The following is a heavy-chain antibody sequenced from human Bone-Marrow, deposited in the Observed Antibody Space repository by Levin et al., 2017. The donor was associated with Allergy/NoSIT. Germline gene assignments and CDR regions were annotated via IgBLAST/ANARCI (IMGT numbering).Heavy chain of an antibody. CDR1: GYSFTSYW. J-gene: IGHJ6*02. Sequence: GASVKVSCKCSGYSFTSYWIDWVRQMPGKGLEWMGSIYPDDSNTRYSPSFQGQVTFSADKSINTAYLQWSSLKASDTAIYYCTRVPYDFHYYGMDIWGQGTTVTVSS. V-gene: IGHV5-51*01. D-gene: IGHD2-21*02. CDR3: TRVPYDFHYYGMDI. CDR2: IYPDDSNT.